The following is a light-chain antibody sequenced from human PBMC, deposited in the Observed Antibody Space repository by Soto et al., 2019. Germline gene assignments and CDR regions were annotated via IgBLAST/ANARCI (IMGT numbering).Light chain of an antibody. V-gene: IGLV2-14*03. J-gene: IGLJ2*01. CDR1: SSDVGAYNY. CDR2: EVT. CDR3: SSYTSTTSYVL. Sequence: QSVLTQPASVSGSPGQSITLYCTGTSSDVGAYNYVSWYQQHPGKAPKLMIYEVTNRPSGISNRFSGSKSGNTASLAISGLQAEDEADYYCSSYTSTTSYVLFGGGTKVTVL.